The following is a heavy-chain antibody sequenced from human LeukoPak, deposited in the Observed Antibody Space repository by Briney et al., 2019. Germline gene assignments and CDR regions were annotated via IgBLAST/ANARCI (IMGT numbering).Heavy chain of an antibody. CDR2: IYPGDSDT. V-gene: IGHV5-51*03. J-gene: IGHJ6*03. CDR1: GYSFTSYW. CDR3: GREGSGGGYYSSSSGSYYYYYYMDV. D-gene: IGHD6-6*01. Sequence: GESLKISCKGSGYSFTSYWIGWVRQMPGKGLEWMGIIYPGDSDTRYSPSFQGQVTISADKSISTAYLQWSSLKASDTALSYWGREGSGGGYYSSSSGSYYYYYYMDVWGKGTTVTVSS.